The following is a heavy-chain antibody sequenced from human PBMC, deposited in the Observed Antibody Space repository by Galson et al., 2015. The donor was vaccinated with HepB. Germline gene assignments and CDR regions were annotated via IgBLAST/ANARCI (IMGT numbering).Heavy chain of an antibody. D-gene: IGHD2-2*01. J-gene: IGHJ6*03. CDR3: TSALYCSSTSCSSRGGYYYYYMDV. V-gene: IGHV3-15*01. Sequence: SLRLSCAASGFTFSNAWMSWVRQAPGKGLEWVGRIKSKTDGGTTDYAAPVKGRFTISRDDSKNTLYLQMNSLKTEDTAVYYCTSALYCSSTSCSSRGGYYYYYMDVWGKGTTVTVSS. CDR2: IKSKTDGGTT. CDR1: GFTFSNAW.